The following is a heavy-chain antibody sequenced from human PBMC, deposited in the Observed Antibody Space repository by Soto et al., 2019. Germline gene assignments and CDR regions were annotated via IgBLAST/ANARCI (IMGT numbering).Heavy chain of an antibody. J-gene: IGHJ4*02. CDR3: ARDCSGGSCYLSLVYFDY. V-gene: IGHV1-18*01. CDR2: ISAYNGNT. Sequence: GASVKVSCKASGYTFTSYGISWVRQAPGQGLEWMGWISAYNGNTNYAQKLQGRVTMTTDTSTSTAYMELRSLRSDDTAVYYCARDCSGGSCYLSLVYFDYWGQGTLVTVSS. D-gene: IGHD2-15*01. CDR1: GYTFTSYG.